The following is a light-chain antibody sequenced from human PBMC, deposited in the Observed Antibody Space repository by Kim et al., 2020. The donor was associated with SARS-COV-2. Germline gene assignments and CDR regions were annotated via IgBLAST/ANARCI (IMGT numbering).Light chain of an antibody. CDR2: GAS. CDR3: QQYNNWRT. V-gene: IGKV3-15*01. CDR1: LSVSSN. Sequence: SVCQGQRSTPSARASLSVSSNLAWYQHKPGQAPRFLIYGASTRATGIPARFSGSGSGTEFTLTISSLQSEDFAVYYCQQYNNWRTFGEGTKVDIK. J-gene: IGKJ1*01.